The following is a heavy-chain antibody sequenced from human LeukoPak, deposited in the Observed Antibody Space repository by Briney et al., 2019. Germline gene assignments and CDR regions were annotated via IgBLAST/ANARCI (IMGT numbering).Heavy chain of an antibody. CDR3: AKDYLGASHTFDI. CDR1: GFSFSSYG. D-gene: IGHD1-26*01. Sequence: GGSLILSCAASGFSFSSYGMHWVRQAPGKGLEWVAVISHDGSNKHYADPVKGRFTISRDTSKNTLYLQMTSLRGEDTAVYYCAKDYLGASHTFDIWGQGTMVTVSS. V-gene: IGHV3-30*18. CDR2: ISHDGSNK. J-gene: IGHJ3*02.